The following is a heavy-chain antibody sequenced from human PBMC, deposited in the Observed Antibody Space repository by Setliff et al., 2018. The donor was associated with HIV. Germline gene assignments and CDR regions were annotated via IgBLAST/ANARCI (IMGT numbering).Heavy chain of an antibody. CDR3: ATDQLLLGGSYSDY. CDR1: GDAFTDYY. CDR2: INPNSGGT. D-gene: IGHD1-26*01. J-gene: IGHJ4*02. Sequence: ASVHVSCKASGDAFTDYYIHRVRQAPGQGLEWMGRINPNSGGTNYAQKSQGRVTMTRDTSISTAYMELSSLTSEDTAIYFCATDQLLLGGSYSDYWGQGTLVTVSS. V-gene: IGHV1-2*06.